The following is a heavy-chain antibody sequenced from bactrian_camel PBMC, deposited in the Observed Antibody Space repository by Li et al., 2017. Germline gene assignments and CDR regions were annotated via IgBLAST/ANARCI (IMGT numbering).Heavy chain of an antibody. J-gene: IGHJ4*01. Sequence: VQLVESGGGSVQPGGSLRLPCAASGFYFSDYAMYWVRQAPGKGIERVSSINEDGDDTYYAESMKGRFTISLDKSKDTLYLQMNSLKPEDTAMYYCAADSPGSWYCDAGEFNYWGKGTQVT. CDR1: GFYFSDYA. CDR3: AADSPGSWYCDAGEFNY. V-gene: IGHV3S1*01. D-gene: IGHD6*01. CDR2: INEDGDDT.